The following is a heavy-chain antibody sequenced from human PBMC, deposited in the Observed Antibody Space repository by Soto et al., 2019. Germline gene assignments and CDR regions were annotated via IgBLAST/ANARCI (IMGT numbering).Heavy chain of an antibody. CDR1: GFTFGDYA. J-gene: IGHJ6*02. V-gene: IGHV3-49*03. CDR3: TRDRGTTVRHYYYYYGMDV. CDR2: IRSKAYGGTT. Sequence: GGSLRLSCTASGFTFGDYAMSWFRQAPGKGLEWVGFIRSKAYGGTTEYAASVKGRFTISRDDSKSIAYLQMNSLKTEDTAVYYCTRDRGTTVRHYYYYYGMDVWGQGTTVTVSS. D-gene: IGHD3-10*01.